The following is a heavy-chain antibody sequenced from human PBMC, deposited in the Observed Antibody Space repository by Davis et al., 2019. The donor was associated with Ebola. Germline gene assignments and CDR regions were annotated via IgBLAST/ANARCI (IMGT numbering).Heavy chain of an antibody. J-gene: IGHJ3*02. CDR3: ARRNGGEHDGFDI. D-gene: IGHD1/OR15-1a*01. CDR2: ISSSSSYI. CDR1: GFTFSSYS. Sequence: GESLKISCAASGFTFSSYSMNWVRQAPGKGLEWVSSISSSSSYIYYADSVKGRFTISRDNAKNSVFLQMSSLRVEDTAVYYCARRNGGEHDGFDIWGQGTMVTVFS. V-gene: IGHV3-21*06.